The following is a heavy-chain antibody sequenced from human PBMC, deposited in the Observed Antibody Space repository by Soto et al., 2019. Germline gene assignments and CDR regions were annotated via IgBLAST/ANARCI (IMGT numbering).Heavy chain of an antibody. CDR1: GFTFSNDV. Sequence: QMQLVESGGGVVQPGRSLRLSCAASGFTFSNDVIHLVRQAPGKGLAWVAGISSDGNSTYYAESVKGRSTISRDNSMNTPYLQMSGLSAEDTAVYCCATDWGRYCSGNTCYRFDRWGHGTLVTVSS. CDR2: ISSDGNST. J-gene: IGHJ4*01. D-gene: IGHD2-15*01. CDR3: ATDWGRYCSGNTCYRFDR. V-gene: IGHV3-30*03.